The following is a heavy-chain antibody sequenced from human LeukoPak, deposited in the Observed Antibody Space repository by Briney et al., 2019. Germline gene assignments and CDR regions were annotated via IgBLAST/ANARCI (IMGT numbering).Heavy chain of an antibody. V-gene: IGHV3-23*01. CDR3: AKVSLETIGGRGFDY. CDR2: IAGSGGYT. J-gene: IGHJ4*02. CDR1: GFTVSSNY. D-gene: IGHD3-3*01. Sequence: PGGSLRLSCAASGFTVSSNYMSWVRQAPGKGLEWVSAIAGSGGYTYYADSVKGRFAISRDNSKNTLFLQMNSLRADDTAVYYCAKVSLETIGGRGFDYWGQGALVTVSS.